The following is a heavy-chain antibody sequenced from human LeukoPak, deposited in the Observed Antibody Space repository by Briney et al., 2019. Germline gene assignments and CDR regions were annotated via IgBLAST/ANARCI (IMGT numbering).Heavy chain of an antibody. CDR2: IYYSGST. CDR1: GGSISSGGYY. V-gene: IGHV4-31*03. Sequence: SETLSLTCTVSGGSISSGGYYWSWIRQRPGKGLEWIGYIYYSGSTYYNPSLKSRVTISVDTSKNQFSLKLSSVTAADTAVYYCARDSYYDSSRSRWGQGTLVTVSS. J-gene: IGHJ4*02. D-gene: IGHD3-22*01. CDR3: ARDSYYDSSRSR.